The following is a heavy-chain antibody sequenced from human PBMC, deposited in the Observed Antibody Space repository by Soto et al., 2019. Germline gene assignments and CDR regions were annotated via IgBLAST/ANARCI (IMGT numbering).Heavy chain of an antibody. CDR1: GGSISSSSYY. CDR2: IYYSGST. V-gene: IGHV4-39*01. Sequence: QLQLQESGPGLVKPSETLSLTCTVSGGSISSSSYYWGWIRQPPGKGLEWIGSIYYSGSTYYNPSLKSRVTISVDTSKNQFSLKLSSVNAADTAVYYCAGLFCGVVTFDYWGQGTLVTVSS. CDR3: AGLFCGVVTFDY. D-gene: IGHD3-3*01. J-gene: IGHJ4*02.